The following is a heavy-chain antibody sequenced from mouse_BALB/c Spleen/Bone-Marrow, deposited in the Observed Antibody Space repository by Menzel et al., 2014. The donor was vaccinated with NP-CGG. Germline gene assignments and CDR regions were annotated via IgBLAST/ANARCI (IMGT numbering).Heavy chain of an antibody. CDR3: ARRNGNFRYYAMDY. V-gene: IGHV2-2*01. CDR2: IWSGGST. Sequence: VQLQQSGPGLVQPSQSLSITCTVSGFSLTTYDVVWVRQSPGKGLEWLGVIWSGGSTDYNAAFISRLSINKKNSKSQVFFKMNNLQAYDTAIYYCARRNGNFRYYAMDYWGQGTSVTVSS. CDR1: GFSLTTYD. J-gene: IGHJ4*01. D-gene: IGHD2-1*01.